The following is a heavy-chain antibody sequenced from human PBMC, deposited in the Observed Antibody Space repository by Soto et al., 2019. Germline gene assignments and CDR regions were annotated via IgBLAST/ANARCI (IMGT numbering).Heavy chain of an antibody. V-gene: IGHV4-34*01. CDR1: GGSFSGYY. J-gene: IGHJ6*02. CDR3: ARGSGIMITPSYYYGMDV. CDR2: INHSGST. Sequence: SETLSLTCAVYGGSFSGYYWSWIRQPPGKGLEWIGEINHSGSTNYNPSLKSRVTISVGTSKNQFSLKLSSVTAADTAVYYCARGSGIMITPSYYYGMDVWGQGTTVTVSS. D-gene: IGHD3-16*01.